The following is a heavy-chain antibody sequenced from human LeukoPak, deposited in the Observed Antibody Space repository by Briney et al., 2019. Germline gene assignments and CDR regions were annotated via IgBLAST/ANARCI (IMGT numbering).Heavy chain of an antibody. Sequence: SETLSLTCAVSGYSISSGYYWGWIRQPPGKGLEWIGSFYHSGSTYYNPSLKSRVTISVDTSKNQFSLKLSSVPAADTAVYYCARQTPYYFGSSGHGYYFGYWGQGTLVTVSS. V-gene: IGHV4-38-2*01. CDR1: GYSISSGYY. CDR2: FYHSGST. CDR3: ARQTPYYFGSSGHGYYFGY. D-gene: IGHD3-22*01. J-gene: IGHJ4*02.